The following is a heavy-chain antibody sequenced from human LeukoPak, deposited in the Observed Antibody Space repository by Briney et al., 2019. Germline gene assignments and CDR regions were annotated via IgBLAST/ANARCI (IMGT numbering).Heavy chain of an antibody. D-gene: IGHD1-26*01. CDR3: ASGGIYYGAAFDF. CDR1: GFTFNTYT. Sequence: GGSLRLSCAASGFTFNTYTMNWVRQAPGKGLEWVPGINWNGGSTGYADSVKGRFTSSRDNAKSSLYLQMNSLRAEDTALYYCASGGIYYGAAFDFWGQGTLVTVSS. CDR2: INWNGGST. J-gene: IGHJ4*02. V-gene: IGHV3-20*04.